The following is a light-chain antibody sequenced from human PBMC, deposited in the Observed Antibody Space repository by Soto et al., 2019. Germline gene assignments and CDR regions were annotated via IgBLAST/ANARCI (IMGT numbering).Light chain of an antibody. CDR1: QSVSSSY. CDR3: QQYGSSPPGWT. J-gene: IGKJ1*01. Sequence: EIVLTQSPGTLSLSPGEGATLSCRASQSVSSSYLAWYQQKPGQAPRLLIYGASSRATGIPDRFSGSGSGTDFTLTISRLEPEDFAVYYCQQYGSSPPGWTFGQGTKVEIK. V-gene: IGKV3-20*01. CDR2: GAS.